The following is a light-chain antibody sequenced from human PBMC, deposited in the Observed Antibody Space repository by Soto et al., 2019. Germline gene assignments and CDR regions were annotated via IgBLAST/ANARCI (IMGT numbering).Light chain of an antibody. V-gene: IGLV2-14*03. Sequence: QSVLTQPASVSGSPGRSISISCTGTGSEIDGYEHVSWYQQHPGKAPKLIIFDVTTRPSGVSNRFFGSKSGNTASLTIAGLHPADEADYFCSSYTSVNLYVFGTGTKVTVL. CDR2: DVT. CDR3: SSYTSVNLYV. CDR1: GSEIDGYEH. J-gene: IGLJ1*01.